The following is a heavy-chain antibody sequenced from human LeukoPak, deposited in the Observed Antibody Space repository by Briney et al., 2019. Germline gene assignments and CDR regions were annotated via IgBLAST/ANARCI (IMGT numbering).Heavy chain of an antibody. V-gene: IGHV3-11*01. CDR1: GFTFSDYY. J-gene: IGHJ6*03. Sequence: GGSLRLSCAASGFTFSDYYMSWIRQAPGKGLEWVSYISSSGSTIYYADSVKGRFTISRDNAKNSLYLQMNSLRAEDTAVYYCARATAMATYYYYYYMDVWGKGTTVTVSS. CDR3: ARATAMATYYYYYYMDV. D-gene: IGHD5-18*01. CDR2: ISSSGSTI.